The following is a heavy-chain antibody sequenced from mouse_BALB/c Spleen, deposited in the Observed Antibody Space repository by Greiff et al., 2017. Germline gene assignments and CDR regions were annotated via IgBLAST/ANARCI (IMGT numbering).Heavy chain of an antibody. Sequence: EVKLMESGPELVKPGASVKISCKASGYTFTDYNMHWVKQSHGKSLEWIGYIYPYNGGTGYNQKFKSKATLTVDNSSSTAYMELRSLTSEDSAVYYCARRVITYYFDYWGQGTTLTVSS. CDR1: GYTFTDYN. CDR2: IYPYNGGT. D-gene: IGHD2-4*01. J-gene: IGHJ2*01. V-gene: IGHV1S29*02. CDR3: ARRVITYYFDY.